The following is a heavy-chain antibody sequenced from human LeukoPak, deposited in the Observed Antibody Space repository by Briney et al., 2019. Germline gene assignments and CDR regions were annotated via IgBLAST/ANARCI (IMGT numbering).Heavy chain of an antibody. CDR1: GYTFTGYY. V-gene: IGHV1-2*02. CDR2: INPNSGGT. Sequence: ASVKVSCKASGYTFTGYYMRWVRQAPGQGLEWMGWINPNSGGTNYAQKFQGRVTMTRDTSISTAYMELSRLRSDDTAVYYCAREGEDSEDTNWFDPWGQGTLVTVSS. CDR3: AREGEDSEDTNWFDP. D-gene: IGHD2-15*01. J-gene: IGHJ5*02.